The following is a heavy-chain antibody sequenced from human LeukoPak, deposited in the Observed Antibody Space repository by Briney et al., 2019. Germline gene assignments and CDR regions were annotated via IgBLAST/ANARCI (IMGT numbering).Heavy chain of an antibody. CDR3: ARQHIVVVTATRVAGAFNI. V-gene: IGHV4-59*08. Sequence: SETLSLTCTVSGGSITSYYWTWIRQPPGKGLEWIGYIYDTGSTNYNPSLKSRVTISVDTSKNQFSLDLSSVTAADAAVYYCARQHIVVVTATRVAGAFNIWGQGTMVTVSS. CDR1: GGSITSYY. J-gene: IGHJ3*02. CDR2: IYDTGST. D-gene: IGHD2-21*02.